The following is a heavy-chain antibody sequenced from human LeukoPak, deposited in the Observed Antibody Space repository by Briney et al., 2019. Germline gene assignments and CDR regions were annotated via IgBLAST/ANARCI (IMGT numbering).Heavy chain of an antibody. CDR1: GFTFSSYW. D-gene: IGHD5-12*01. V-gene: IGHV3-21*01. Sequence: PGGSLRLSCAASGFTFSSYWMHWVRQAPGRGLEWVSSISSSSSYIYYADSVKGRFTISRDNAKNSLYLQMNSLRAEDTAVYYCARELVGYSGYDSGWFDPWGQGTLVTVSS. CDR3: ARELVGYSGYDSGWFDP. J-gene: IGHJ5*02. CDR2: ISSSSSYI.